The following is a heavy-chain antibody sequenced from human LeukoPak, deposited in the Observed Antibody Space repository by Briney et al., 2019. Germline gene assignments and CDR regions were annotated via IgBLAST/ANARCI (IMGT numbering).Heavy chain of an antibody. Sequence: TSETLSLTCTVSGGSISTSYWNWIRQPPGKGLEWIGYISHSGSTNYNPSLESRVTISIDMSKNQFSLKLRSVTAADTAVYYCARDSLYATNWYDPWGQGTLATVSS. CDR3: ARDSLYATNWYDP. CDR2: ISHSGST. J-gene: IGHJ5*02. D-gene: IGHD2-8*01. V-gene: IGHV4-59*01. CDR1: GGSISTSY.